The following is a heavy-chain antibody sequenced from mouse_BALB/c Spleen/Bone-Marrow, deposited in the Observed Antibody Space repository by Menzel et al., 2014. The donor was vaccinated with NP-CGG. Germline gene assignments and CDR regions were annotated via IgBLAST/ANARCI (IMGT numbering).Heavy chain of an antibody. CDR3: ARALGDGYYYAMDY. Sequence: VQLQQSGAELVKPGAPVKLSCKASGCTFTGYWMNWVKQRPGRGLEWIGRIDPSDSETHYNQKFKDKATLTVDKSSSTAYIQLSSLTSEDSAVYYCARALGDGYYYAMDYWGQGTSVTVSS. CDR1: GCTFTGYW. V-gene: IGHV1-69*02. CDR2: IDPSDSET. J-gene: IGHJ4*01. D-gene: IGHD2-3*01.